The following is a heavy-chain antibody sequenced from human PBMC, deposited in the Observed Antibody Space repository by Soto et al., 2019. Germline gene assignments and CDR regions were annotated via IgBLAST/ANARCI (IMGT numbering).Heavy chain of an antibody. CDR2: IWYDGSNK. CDR1: GFTFSSYG. D-gene: IGHD6-19*01. J-gene: IGHJ4*02. Sequence: QVQLVESGGGVVQPGRSLRLSCAASGFTFSSYGMHWVRQAPGKGLEWVAVIWYDGSNKYYADSVKGRFTISRDNSKNTLYLQMNSLRADDTAVYYCARDRYSSGWYDLDYWGQGTLVTVSS. V-gene: IGHV3-33*01. CDR3: ARDRYSSGWYDLDY.